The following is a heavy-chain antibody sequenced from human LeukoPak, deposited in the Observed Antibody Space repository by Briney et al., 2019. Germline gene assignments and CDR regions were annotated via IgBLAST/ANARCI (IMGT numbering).Heavy chain of an antibody. J-gene: IGHJ4*02. CDR2: IKEDGSEK. V-gene: IGHV3-7*03. CDR1: GFTLSSYW. D-gene: IGHD3-10*01. CDR3: VRPMAHPFYYFDS. Sequence: GGSLRLSCAASGFTLSSYWMTWVRQAPGKGLEWVAHIKEDGSEKYYVDSVEGRFTVSRDNTKNSLYLQMNSLRAEDTAVYYCVRPMAHPFYYFDSWGQGTLVTVSS.